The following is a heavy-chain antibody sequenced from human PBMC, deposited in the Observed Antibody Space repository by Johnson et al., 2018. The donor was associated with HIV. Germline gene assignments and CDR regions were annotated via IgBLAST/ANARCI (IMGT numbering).Heavy chain of an antibody. J-gene: IGHJ3*02. Sequence: VQLVESGGGLVQPGGSLRLSCAASGFTFSNAWMSWVRQAPGKGLEWVGRIKSKTDGGTTDYAAPVNGRFNISRDDSKNTLYLQMNSLKTEDTAVYYCTTDRRVTTSLRAFDIWGQGTMVTVSS. D-gene: IGHD4-17*01. CDR1: GFTFSNAW. V-gene: IGHV3-15*01. CDR3: TTDRRVTTSLRAFDI. CDR2: IKSKTDGGTT.